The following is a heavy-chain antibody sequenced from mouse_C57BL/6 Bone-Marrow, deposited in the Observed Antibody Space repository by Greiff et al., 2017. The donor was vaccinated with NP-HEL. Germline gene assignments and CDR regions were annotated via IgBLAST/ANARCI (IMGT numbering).Heavy chain of an antibody. J-gene: IGHJ2*01. CDR2: IDPSDSYT. Sequence: QVQLQQPGAELVMPGASVKLSCKASGYTFTSYWMHWVKQRPGQGLAWIGEIDPSDSYTNYNQKFKGKSTLTVDKSSSTAYMQLSSLTSEDSAVYYCATDYGSSSGDYFDYWGQGTTLTVSS. CDR1: GYTFTSYW. V-gene: IGHV1-69*01. CDR3: ATDYGSSSGDYFDY. D-gene: IGHD1-1*01.